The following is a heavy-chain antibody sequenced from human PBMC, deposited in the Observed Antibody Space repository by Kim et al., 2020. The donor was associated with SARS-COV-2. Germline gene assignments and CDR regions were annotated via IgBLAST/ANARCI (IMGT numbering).Heavy chain of an antibody. Sequence: GALRLSCAASGFTFSSYAMSWVRQAPGKGLEWVSVISGAGGSTYYADSVKGRFTISRDNSKNTLYLHMNSLRAEDTAVYHCAKDQKPNTRYCTDGVCYTAFDYWGQGTLVTVSS. CDR2: ISGAGGST. V-gene: IGHV3-23*01. CDR3: AKDQKPNTRYCTDGVCYTAFDY. D-gene: IGHD2-8*01. CDR1: GFTFSSYA. J-gene: IGHJ4*02.